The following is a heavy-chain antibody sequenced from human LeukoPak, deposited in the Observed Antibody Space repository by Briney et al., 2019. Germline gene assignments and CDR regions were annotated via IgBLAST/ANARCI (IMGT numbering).Heavy chain of an antibody. D-gene: IGHD4-17*01. CDR2: TYYRSKWSS. Sequence: SQTLSLTCAISGDSVSSKSAAWNWIRQSPSRGLEWLGRTYYRSKWSSGYAESVKSRITINPDTSKNQFSLQLKSVTPEDTAVYYCARDRVDYGDYVRHFDYWGQGTLVTVSS. J-gene: IGHJ4*02. V-gene: IGHV6-1*01. CDR1: GDSVSSKSAA. CDR3: ARDRVDYGDYVRHFDY.